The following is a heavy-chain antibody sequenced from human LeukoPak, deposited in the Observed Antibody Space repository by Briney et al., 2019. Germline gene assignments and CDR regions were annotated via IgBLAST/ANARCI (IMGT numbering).Heavy chain of an antibody. CDR3: ASLIYYGDYDLRDY. CDR1: GYTFTSYD. CDR2: MNPNSGNT. V-gene: IGHV1-8*01. D-gene: IGHD4-17*01. Sequence: ASVKVSCKDSGYTFTSYDINCVRQATGQGLEWMGWMNPNSGNTGYAQKFQGRVTITRNTSISTAYMELSSLRSEDTAVYYCASLIYYGDYDLRDYWGQGTLVTVSS. J-gene: IGHJ4*02.